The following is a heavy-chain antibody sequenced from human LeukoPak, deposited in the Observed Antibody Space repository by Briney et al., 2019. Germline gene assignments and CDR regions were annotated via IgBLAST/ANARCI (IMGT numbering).Heavy chain of an antibody. D-gene: IGHD6-6*01. Sequence: GGSLRLSCAASGFTFSSYEMNWVRQAPGKGLEWVSYISSSGSTIYYADSVKGRFTISRDNAKNSLYLQMNSLRAEDTAVYYCARGTSSSIAARRAGCDAFDIWGQGTMVTVSS. J-gene: IGHJ3*02. V-gene: IGHV3-48*03. CDR1: GFTFSSYE. CDR2: ISSSGSTI. CDR3: ARGTSSSIAARRAGCDAFDI.